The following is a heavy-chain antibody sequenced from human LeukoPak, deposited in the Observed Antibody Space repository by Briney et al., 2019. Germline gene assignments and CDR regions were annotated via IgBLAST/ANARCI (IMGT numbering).Heavy chain of an antibody. V-gene: IGHV3-30*02. CDR3: AKSGYSYGFISGYYMDV. D-gene: IGHD5-18*01. CDR2: IRYDGSNK. CDR1: GFTFSGYG. Sequence: GGSLRLSCAASGFTFSGYGMHWVRQAPGKGLEWVAFIRYDGSNKYYADSVKGRFTISRDNSKNTLYLQMNSLRAEDTAVYYCAKSGYSYGFISGYYMDVWGKGTTVTISS. J-gene: IGHJ6*03.